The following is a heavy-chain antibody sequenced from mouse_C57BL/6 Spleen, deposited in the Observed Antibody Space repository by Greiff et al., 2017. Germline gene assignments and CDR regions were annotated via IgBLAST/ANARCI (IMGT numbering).Heavy chain of an antibody. J-gene: IGHJ2*01. CDR3: ATAFWDYFDY. Sequence: EVKVVESGGGLVKPGGSLKLSCAASGFTFSDYGMHWVRQAPEKGLEWVAYISSGSSTIYYADTVKGRFTISRDNAKNTLFLQMTSLRSEDTAMYYCATAFWDYFDYWGQGTTLTVSS. V-gene: IGHV5-17*01. CDR2: ISSGSSTI. CDR1: GFTFSDYG. D-gene: IGHD4-1*01.